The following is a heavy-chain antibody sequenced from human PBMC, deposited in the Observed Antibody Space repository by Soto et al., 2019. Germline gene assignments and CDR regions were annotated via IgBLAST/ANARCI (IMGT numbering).Heavy chain of an antibody. J-gene: IGHJ4*02. V-gene: IGHV3-30*04. CDR2: ISYDGRKT. Sequence: QVQLVESGGGVVQPGMSLRLSCAASGFSFSNYAMHWVRQAPGKGLEWVAVISYDGRKTYYADSVKGRFTISRDNPKNMLYLQLNSLRVEDTAVYYCARHRAPKIDGHIYFDYWGQGTLVTVSS. CDR3: ARHRAPKIDGHIYFDY. CDR1: GFSFSNYA. D-gene: IGHD1-26*01.